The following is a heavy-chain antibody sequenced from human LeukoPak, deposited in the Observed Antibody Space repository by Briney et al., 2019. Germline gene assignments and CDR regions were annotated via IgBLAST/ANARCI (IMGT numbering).Heavy chain of an antibody. CDR1: GFTFSSYA. CDR3: ATTHVVRAVTDAFDI. J-gene: IGHJ3*02. CDR2: ISGSGGST. V-gene: IGHV3-23*01. D-gene: IGHD2-21*01. Sequence: GGSLRLSCAASGFTFSSYAMSWVRQAPGKGLEWVSAISGSGGSTYYADSVKGRFTISRDNSKNTLYLQMGSLRAEDMAVYYCATTHVVRAVTDAFDIWGQGTMVTVSS.